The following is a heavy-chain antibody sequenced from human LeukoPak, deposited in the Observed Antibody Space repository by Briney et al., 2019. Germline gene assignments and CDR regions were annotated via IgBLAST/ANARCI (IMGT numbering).Heavy chain of an antibody. CDR1: GGSISSHY. CDR3: ARLWGYNQIDY. D-gene: IGHD1-14*01. Sequence: PSVTLSLTCTVSGGSISSHYWSRIRQPPGKGLEWIGYIYYSGSTNYNPSLKSRVTISVDTSKNQFSLKLSSVTAADTAVYYCARLWGYNQIDYWGQGTLVTVSS. CDR2: IYYSGST. V-gene: IGHV4-59*08. J-gene: IGHJ4*02.